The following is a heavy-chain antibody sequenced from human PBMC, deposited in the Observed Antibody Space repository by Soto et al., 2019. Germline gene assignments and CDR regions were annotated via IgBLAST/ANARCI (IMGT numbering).Heavy chain of an antibody. CDR1: GFTFSSYS. Sequence: EVQLVESGGGLVKPGGSLRLSCAASGFTFSSYSMNWVRQAPGKGLEWVSSISSSSSYIYYADSVKGRFTISRDNAKNSLYLQMNSLSAEDTAVYYCARDPAYYVWGSYRSEDFYFDYWGQGTLVPVSS. D-gene: IGHD3-16*02. V-gene: IGHV3-21*01. J-gene: IGHJ4*02. CDR2: ISSSSSYI. CDR3: ARDPAYYVWGSYRSEDFYFDY.